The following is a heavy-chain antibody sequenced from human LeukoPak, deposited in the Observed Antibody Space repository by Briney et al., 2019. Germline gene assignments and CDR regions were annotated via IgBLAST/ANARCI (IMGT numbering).Heavy chain of an antibody. Sequence: GGALRLSCAASGFTFNNYAMSWVRQAPGKGLEWVSAISDNGGDTKYADSVKGRFTISRDNSRNTLYLQMNSLRVEDTAIYYCGRDWKLDYWGQGTLVTVSS. D-gene: IGHD1-1*01. CDR2: ISDNGGDT. J-gene: IGHJ4*02. V-gene: IGHV3-23*01. CDR1: GFTFNNYA. CDR3: GRDWKLDY.